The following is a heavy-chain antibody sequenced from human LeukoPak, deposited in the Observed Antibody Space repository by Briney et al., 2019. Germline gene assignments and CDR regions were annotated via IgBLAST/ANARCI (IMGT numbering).Heavy chain of an antibody. CDR1: GYTFTGYY. CDR3: ARLTGLDDLGFFDY. Sequence: ASVKVSCKASGYTFTGYYMHWVRQAPGQGLEWMGWINPNSGGTNYAQKFQGRVTMTRDTSISTAYMELSSLRSEDTAVYYCARLTGLDDLGFFDYWGQGTLVTVSS. CDR2: INPNSGGT. D-gene: IGHD3-16*01. J-gene: IGHJ4*02. V-gene: IGHV1-2*02.